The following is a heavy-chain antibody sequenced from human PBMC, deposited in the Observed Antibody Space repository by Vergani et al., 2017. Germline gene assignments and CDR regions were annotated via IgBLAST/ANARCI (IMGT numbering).Heavy chain of an antibody. V-gene: IGHV5-51*01. CDR1: GYSFTSYW. CDR2: IYPGDSDT. D-gene: IGHD6-13*01. Sequence: EVQLVQSGAEVKKPGESLKISCKGSGYSFTSYWIGWVRQMPGKGLEWMGIIYPGDSDTRYSPSFQGQVTIPADKSISTAYLQWSSLKASDTAMYYCAITTHTAGPSYYFDYWGQGTLVTVSS. J-gene: IGHJ4*02. CDR3: AITTHTAGPSYYFDY.